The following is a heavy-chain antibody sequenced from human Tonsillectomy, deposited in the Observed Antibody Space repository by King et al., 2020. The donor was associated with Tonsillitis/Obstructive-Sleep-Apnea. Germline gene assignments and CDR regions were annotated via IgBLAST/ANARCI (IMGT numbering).Heavy chain of an antibody. D-gene: IGHD6-13*01. CDR1: GFTFSRHG. V-gene: IGHV3-30*18. Sequence: VQLVESGGGVVQPGRSLRLSCAASGFTFSRHGMHWVRQAPGKGLEWVAVVSNDGSVTYYTDSGKGRFTISRDNSKNMLYVQMNSLRADDTAVYYCTKEGFTSRWHFDYWGQGTLVTVSS. J-gene: IGHJ4*02. CDR2: VSNDGSVT. CDR3: TKEGFTSRWHFDY.